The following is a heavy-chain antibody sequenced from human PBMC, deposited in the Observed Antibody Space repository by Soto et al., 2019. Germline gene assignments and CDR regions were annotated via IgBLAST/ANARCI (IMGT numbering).Heavy chain of an antibody. CDR2: IIPIFGTA. J-gene: IGHJ6*02. CDR1: GGTFSSYA. V-gene: IGHV1-69*13. D-gene: IGHD3-10*01. Sequence: SVKVSCKXSGGTFSSYAISWVRQAPGQGLEWMGGIIPIFGTANYAQKFQGRVTITADESTSTAYMELSSLRSEDTAVYYCAIRSGRVDYYYYGMDVWGQGTTVTVSS. CDR3: AIRSGRVDYYYYGMDV.